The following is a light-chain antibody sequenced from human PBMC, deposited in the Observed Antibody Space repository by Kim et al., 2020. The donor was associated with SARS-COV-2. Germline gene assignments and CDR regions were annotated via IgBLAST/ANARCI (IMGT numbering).Light chain of an antibody. CDR3: QQYFTTPQT. V-gene: IGKV4-1*01. CDR2: WAS. J-gene: IGKJ1*01. Sequence: DIVMTQAPDSLAVSLGERATINCKSSQSVLYSSNNNNYLAWYQQKPGQPPKLLIYWASTRESGVPDQFSGSGSGTDFTLTISSLQAEDVAVYYCQQYFTTPQTFGQGTKVDIK. CDR1: QSVLYSSNNNNY.